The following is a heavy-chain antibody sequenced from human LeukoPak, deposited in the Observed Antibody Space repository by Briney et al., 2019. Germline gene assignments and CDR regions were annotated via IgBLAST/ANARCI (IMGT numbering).Heavy chain of an antibody. CDR2: IYYTGST. Sequence: SETLSLTCTVSGGSISSSSYYWGWIRQPPGKGLEWVGSIYYTGSTYCNPSLKSRVTISVHTSKNQFSLKLTSVTAADTAVYYCARVSSSGVDYWGQGTLVTVSS. D-gene: IGHD3-22*01. CDR1: GGSISSSSYY. J-gene: IGHJ4*02. V-gene: IGHV4-39*07. CDR3: ARVSSSGVDY.